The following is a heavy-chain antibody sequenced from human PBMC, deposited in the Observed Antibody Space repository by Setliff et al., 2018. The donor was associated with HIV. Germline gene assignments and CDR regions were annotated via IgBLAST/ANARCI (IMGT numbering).Heavy chain of an antibody. V-gene: IGHV4-4*08. CDR3: ARVRSYGSAYDAFDA. D-gene: IGHD3-10*01. Sequence: LTCTVSGGSIGGYYWGWIRQPPGTGLEWLGCIYSGGSTNYNPSLESRVTISLDTSKNQFSLRLTSVTAADTAVYYCARVRSYGSAYDAFDAWGPGTMVTVSS. J-gene: IGHJ3*01. CDR2: IYSGGST. CDR1: GGSIGGYY.